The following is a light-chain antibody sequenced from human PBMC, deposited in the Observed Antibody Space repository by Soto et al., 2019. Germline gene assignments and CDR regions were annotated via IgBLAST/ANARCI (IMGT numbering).Light chain of an antibody. CDR2: KAS. V-gene: IGKV1-5*03. CDR1: QSVDSW. J-gene: IGKJ2*01. CDR3: QQYRRFSPTT. Sequence: DFQMTQSPSTLSASVGDRVTITCRASQSVDSWLAWYQQKPGKAPKVLIYKASTLESGVPSRFSGSGSGTEFTLTITNVQPEDVATYHCQQYRRFSPTTFGQGTRVELK.